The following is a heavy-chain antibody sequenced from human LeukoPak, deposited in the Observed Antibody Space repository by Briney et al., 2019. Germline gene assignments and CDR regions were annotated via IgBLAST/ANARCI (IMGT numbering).Heavy chain of an antibody. CDR3: AGGLSTSSSWVFDY. CDR2: ISSDGKNE. V-gene: IGHV3-30*03. D-gene: IGHD6-6*01. J-gene: IGHJ4*02. CDR1: GFTFSSYW. Sequence: HSGGSLRLSCAASGFTFSSYWMSWVRQAPGKGLEWVAVISSDGKNEYFGDSVRGRITISRDNSKNTLYVQINSLREEDTAVYYCAGGLSTSSSWVFDYWGQGTLVTVSS.